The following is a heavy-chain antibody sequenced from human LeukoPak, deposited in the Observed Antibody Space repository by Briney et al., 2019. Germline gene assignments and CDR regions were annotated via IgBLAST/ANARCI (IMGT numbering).Heavy chain of an antibody. J-gene: IGHJ4*02. Sequence: GGSLRLSCAASGFTFSTNAMSWVRQAPGKGLEWVSVITNGGSNTHYADSVMGRFTISRDNSKNTLYLQMNSLRAEDTAVYYCARQGDDFLTAFYTWGQGTLVTVSS. D-gene: IGHD3-9*01. CDR1: GFTFSTNA. CDR2: ITNGGSNT. V-gene: IGHV3-23*01. CDR3: ARQGDDFLTAFYT.